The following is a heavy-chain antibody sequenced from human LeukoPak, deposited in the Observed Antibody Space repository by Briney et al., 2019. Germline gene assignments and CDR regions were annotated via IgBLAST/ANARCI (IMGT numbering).Heavy chain of an antibody. J-gene: IGHJ5*02. Sequence: ASVKVSCKASGYTFTGYYMHWVRQAPGQGLEWMGWINPNSGGTNYAQKFQGRVTMTRDTSISTAYTELSRLRSDDTAVYYCARDRITMVRGVLHNWFDPWGQGTLVTVSS. CDR2: INPNSGGT. D-gene: IGHD3-10*01. CDR1: GYTFTGYY. V-gene: IGHV1-2*02. CDR3: ARDRITMVRGVLHNWFDP.